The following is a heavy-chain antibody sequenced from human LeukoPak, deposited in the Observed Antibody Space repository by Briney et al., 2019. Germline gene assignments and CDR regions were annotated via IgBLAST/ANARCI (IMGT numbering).Heavy chain of an antibody. CDR2: INPSGGST. V-gene: IGHV1-46*01. CDR1: GYTFTSYY. J-gene: IGHJ5*02. D-gene: IGHD3-10*01. Sequence: ASMKVSCKASGYTFTSYYMHWVRQAPGQGLEWMGIINPSGGSTSYAQKFQGRVTMTRDISTSTVYMELSSLRSEDTAVYYCARVRGRLSWFDPWGQGTLVTVSS. CDR3: ARVRGRLSWFDP.